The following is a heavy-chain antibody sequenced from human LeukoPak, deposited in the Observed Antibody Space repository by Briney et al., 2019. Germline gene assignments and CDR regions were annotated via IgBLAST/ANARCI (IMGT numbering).Heavy chain of an antibody. CDR1: GGSISSGDYY. CDR2: SYYSGST. D-gene: IGHD6-19*01. V-gene: IGHV4-31*01. Sequence: SENLSLTCTVSGGSISSGDYYWSWIRQHPGKVLEWNGNSYYSGSTYYNPSLKSQVTISVDTSKNQFSQKLSSATAADTAVYYCAGEIGSSGPKCIHWFDPWGRGSLVTVSS. J-gene: IGHJ5*02. CDR3: AGEIGSSGPKCIHWFDP.